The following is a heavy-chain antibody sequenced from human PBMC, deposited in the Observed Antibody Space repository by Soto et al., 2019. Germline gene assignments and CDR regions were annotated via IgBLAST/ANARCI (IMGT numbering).Heavy chain of an antibody. Sequence: QITLKESGPTLVEPTQTLTLTCTFSGFSFSTSGVSVGWIRQPPGKALERLALISRDDDKRYSPSLKNRLTITNNTSRKQVVLTLTNVDPEETTIYYCANRRGGIRTWNYANFDYSGQGIPVIVSP. CDR2: ISRDDDK. J-gene: IGHJ4*02. CDR3: ANRRGGIRTWNYANFDY. V-gene: IGHV2-5*02. CDR1: GFSFSTSGVS. D-gene: IGHD1-7*01.